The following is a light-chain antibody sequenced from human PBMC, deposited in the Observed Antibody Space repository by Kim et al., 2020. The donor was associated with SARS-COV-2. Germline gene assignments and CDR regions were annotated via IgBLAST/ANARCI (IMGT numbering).Light chain of an antibody. CDR1: SLRSYY. J-gene: IGLJ3*02. CDR3: NSRDPRV. Sequence: AVSVALGQKVRITCQGDSLRSYYASWYQQKPGQAPVLVIYGKNNRPSGIPDRFSGSSSGNTASLTITGAQAEDEADYYCNSRDPRVFCGGTQLTVL. V-gene: IGLV3-19*01. CDR2: GKN.